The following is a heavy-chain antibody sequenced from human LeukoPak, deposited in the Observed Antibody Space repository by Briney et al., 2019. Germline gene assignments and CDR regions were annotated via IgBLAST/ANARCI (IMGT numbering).Heavy chain of an antibody. CDR2: ISSSSGTI. J-gene: IGHJ4*02. V-gene: IGHV3-48*02. CDR3: ARVDYFES. CDR1: GFTFSSYS. Sequence: QRGGSLRLSRVGSGFTFSSYSMSWVRQAPGKGLEWLSYISSSSGTIYYADSVKGRFTISRDNAKNSLYLQMNSLTDEDTAVYYCARVDYFESWGQGTLVTVSS.